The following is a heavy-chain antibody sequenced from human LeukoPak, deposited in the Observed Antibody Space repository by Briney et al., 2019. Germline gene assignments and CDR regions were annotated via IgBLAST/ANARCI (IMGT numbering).Heavy chain of an antibody. Sequence: SETLSLTCTVSGGSISSYYWSWIRQPPGKGLEWIGYIYYSGSTNYNPSLKSRVTLSVDTSKNQFSLKLSSVTAADTAVYYCARGDYPGGYYYYGMDVWGQGTTVTVSS. CDR1: GGSISSYY. J-gene: IGHJ6*02. CDR3: ARGDYPGGYYYYGMDV. V-gene: IGHV4-59*01. CDR2: IYYSGST. D-gene: IGHD4-17*01.